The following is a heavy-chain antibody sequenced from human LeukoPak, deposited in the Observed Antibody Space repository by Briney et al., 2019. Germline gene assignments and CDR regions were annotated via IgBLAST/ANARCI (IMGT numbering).Heavy chain of an antibody. Sequence: GASVKVSCKASGYTFTTYYIHWLRQAPGQGLEWMGIINPIGGTTDYAQKFQGRVTMTRDTSTSTVYMELSSLRSEDTAVYYCARQQGLQNLNFDYWGQGTLVTVSS. V-gene: IGHV1-46*01. CDR3: ARQQGLQNLNFDY. D-gene: IGHD4-11*01. CDR1: GYTFTTYY. J-gene: IGHJ4*02. CDR2: INPIGGTT.